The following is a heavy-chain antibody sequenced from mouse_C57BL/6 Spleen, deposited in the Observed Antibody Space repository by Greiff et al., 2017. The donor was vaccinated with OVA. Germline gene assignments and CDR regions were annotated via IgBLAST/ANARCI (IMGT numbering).Heavy chain of an antibody. CDR3: GRERGGSSYFDD. CDR1: GYTFTSYW. J-gene: IGHJ2*01. CDR2: IYPGSGST. V-gene: IGHV1-55*01. D-gene: IGHD1-1*01. Sequence: VQLQQPGAELVKPGASVKMSCKASGYTFTSYWITWVKQRPGQGLEWIGDIYPGSGSTNYNEKFKSKATLTVDTSSSTAYMQLSSLTSEDSAVYYCGRERGGSSYFDDWGQGTTLTVSS.